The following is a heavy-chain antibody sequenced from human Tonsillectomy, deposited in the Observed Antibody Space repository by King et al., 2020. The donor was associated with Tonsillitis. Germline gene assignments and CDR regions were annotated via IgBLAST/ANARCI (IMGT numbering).Heavy chain of an antibody. V-gene: IGHV5-51*01. CDR1: GYSFTNYW. Sequence: QLVQSGAEVKKPGESLKISCKGSGYSFTNYWIGWVRQMPGKGLEWMGIIYPDDSDTKYSPSFQGQVTISADKSISTAYLQWSSLKASDSAMYYCARLPPYGSGSYYNPSDYWGQGTLVTVSS. J-gene: IGHJ4*02. CDR2: IYPDDSDT. D-gene: IGHD3-10*01. CDR3: ARLPPYGSGSYYNPSDY.